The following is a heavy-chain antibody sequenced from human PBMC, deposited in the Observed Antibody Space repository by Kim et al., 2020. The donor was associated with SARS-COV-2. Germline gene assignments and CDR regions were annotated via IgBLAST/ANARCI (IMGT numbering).Heavy chain of an antibody. V-gene: IGHV3-23*01. CDR2: ILGSGVNT. D-gene: IGHD4-17*01. Sequence: GGSLRLSCAASGFTFSSYAMSWVRQAPGKGLEWVSMILGSGVNTYYTDSVKGRFTISRDNSKNTLYLQMNSLRVEDTAVYYCAIRRPHYFDYWGQGTLAT. J-gene: IGHJ4*02. CDR3: AIRRPHYFDY. CDR1: GFTFSSYA.